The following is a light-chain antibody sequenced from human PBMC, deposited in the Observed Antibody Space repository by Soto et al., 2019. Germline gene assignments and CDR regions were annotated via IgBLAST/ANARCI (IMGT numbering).Light chain of an antibody. Sequence: QSVLTQPPSVSGAPGQRVTISCTGSSSNIGAGYDVYWYQQLPGTAPKLLVYGNSNRPSGVPDRFSGSKSGPSASLAITGLQAEDEADYYCQSYDSSLSAYVFGTGTKVTV. CDR3: QSYDSSLSAYV. V-gene: IGLV1-40*01. CDR1: SSNIGAGYD. J-gene: IGLJ1*01. CDR2: GNS.